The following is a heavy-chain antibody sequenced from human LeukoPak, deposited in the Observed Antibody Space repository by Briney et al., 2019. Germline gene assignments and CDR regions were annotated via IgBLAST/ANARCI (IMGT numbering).Heavy chain of an antibody. CDR1: GYTFTSYA. CDR3: AREVGGYPRKLDY. J-gene: IGHJ4*02. D-gene: IGHD3-22*01. Sequence: SVKVSCKASGYTFTSYAMHWVRQAPGQGLEWMGGIIPIFGTVNYAQKFQGRVTITADESTSTAYMELSSLRSEDTAVYYCAREVGGYPRKLDYWGQGTLVTVSS. CDR2: IIPIFGTV. V-gene: IGHV1-69*13.